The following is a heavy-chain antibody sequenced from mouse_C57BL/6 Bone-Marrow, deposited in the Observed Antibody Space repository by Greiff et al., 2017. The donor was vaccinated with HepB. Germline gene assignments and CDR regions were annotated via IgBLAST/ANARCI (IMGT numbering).Heavy chain of an antibody. D-gene: IGHD2-3*01. CDR3: TGVYDGPWFAY. V-gene: IGHV6-3*01. J-gene: IGHJ3*01. CDR2: IRLKSDNYAT. CDR1: GFTFSNYW. Sequence: EVKLVESGGGLVQPGGSMKLSCVASGFTFSNYWMNWVRQSPEKGLEWVAQIRLKSDNYATHYAESVKGRFTISRDDSKSSVYLQMNNLRAEDTGIYYCTGVYDGPWFAYWGQGTLVTVSA.